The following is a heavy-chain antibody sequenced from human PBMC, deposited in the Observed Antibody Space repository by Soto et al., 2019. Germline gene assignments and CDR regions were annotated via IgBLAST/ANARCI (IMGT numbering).Heavy chain of an antibody. J-gene: IGHJ6*02. CDR3: ARARGYSYGRRGYYYYGMDV. Sequence: SETLSLTCAVYGGSFSGYYWSWIRQPPGKGLEWIGEINHSGSTNYNPSLKSRVTISVDTSKNQFSLKLSSVTAADTAVYYCARARGYSYGRRGYYYYGMDVWGQGTLVTVSS. CDR1: GGSFSGYY. V-gene: IGHV4-34*01. CDR2: INHSGST. D-gene: IGHD5-18*01.